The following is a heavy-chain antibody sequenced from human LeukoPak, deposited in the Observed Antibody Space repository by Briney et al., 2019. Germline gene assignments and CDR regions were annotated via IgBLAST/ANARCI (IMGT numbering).Heavy chain of an antibody. V-gene: IGHV3-21*01. D-gene: IGHD2-2*01. J-gene: IGHJ6*02. CDR2: ISSNSAYI. Sequence: GGSLRLSCAASGFSFSDYAMDWVRQAPGKGLEWVSAISSNSAYINYADSVKGRFTISRDNAKSSVSLQMNSLRDDDTAVYYCARIFRYQLVDYYALDVWGQGTTVTVSS. CDR1: GFSFSDYA. CDR3: ARIFRYQLVDYYALDV.